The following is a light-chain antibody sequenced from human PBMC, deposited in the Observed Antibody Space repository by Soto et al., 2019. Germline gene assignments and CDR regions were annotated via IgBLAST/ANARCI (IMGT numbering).Light chain of an antibody. CDR1: QSLLYGDGKTY. CDR2: DAS. Sequence: DVVLTQSPLSLSVTPGQPASMSCKSSQSLLYGDGKTYLFWYLQKPGQPPQLLIYDASNPFAGVAAWFSGSGSGTDFTLKSSGVEAADVGVYYCMQRTHVPITFGQGTRLEI. V-gene: IGKV2D-29*01. CDR3: MQRTHVPIT. J-gene: IGKJ5*01.